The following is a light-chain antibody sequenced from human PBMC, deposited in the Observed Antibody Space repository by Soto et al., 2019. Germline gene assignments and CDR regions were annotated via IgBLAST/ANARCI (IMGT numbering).Light chain of an antibody. CDR1: QSISSW. CDR2: KAS. CDR3: QQYISFSWT. Sequence: DIQMTQSPSTLSASVGDRVTITCRASQSISSWLARYQQKPGKAPKLLISKASSLESGVPSRFSGSGSGAEFTLTISSLQPDDFATYYCQQYISFSWTFGQGTKVEIK. J-gene: IGKJ1*01. V-gene: IGKV1-5*03.